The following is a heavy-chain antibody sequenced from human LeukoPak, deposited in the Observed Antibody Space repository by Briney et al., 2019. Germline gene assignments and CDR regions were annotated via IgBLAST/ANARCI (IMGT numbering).Heavy chain of an antibody. Sequence: SETLSLTCTVSGGSISSYYWSWIRQPPGKGLEWIGYIYYSGSTNYNPSLKSRVTISVDTSKNQFSLRLSSVTTADTAVYFCARVPLRGYSYGYVGYFDYWGQGSLVTVSS. CDR3: ARVPLRGYSYGYVGYFDY. D-gene: IGHD5-18*01. V-gene: IGHV4-59*12. CDR2: IYYSGST. CDR1: GGSISSYY. J-gene: IGHJ4*02.